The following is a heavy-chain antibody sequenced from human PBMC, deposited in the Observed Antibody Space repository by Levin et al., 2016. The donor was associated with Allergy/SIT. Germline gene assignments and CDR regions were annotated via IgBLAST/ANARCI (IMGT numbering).Heavy chain of an antibody. CDR3: ARYGSAWSQFDY. CDR1: GFSFSDYY. V-gene: IGHV3-11*01. CDR2: ISNSGTTI. D-gene: IGHD6-19*01. J-gene: IGHJ4*02. Sequence: GESLKISCAASGFSFSDYYMSWIRQAPGKGLEWVSYISNSGTTIYYADSVKGRFTISRDNAKNSLYLQINSLRDEDTAIYYCARYGSAWSQFDYWGQGTLVTVSS.